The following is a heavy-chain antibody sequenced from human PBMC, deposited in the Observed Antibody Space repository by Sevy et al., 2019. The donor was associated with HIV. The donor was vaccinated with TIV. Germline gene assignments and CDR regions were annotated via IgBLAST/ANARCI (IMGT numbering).Heavy chain of an antibody. V-gene: IGHV3-49*03. CDR2: IRSKAYGGTT. D-gene: IGHD3-10*01. J-gene: IGHJ5*02. Sequence: GGSLRLSCTASGFTFGDYAMSWFRQAPGKGLEWVGFIRSKAYGGTTEYAASVKGRFTISRDDSKSIAYLQMNSLKTEDTAVYYSTRVGTYYYGSGSYTTPLSWFDPWGQGTLVTVSS. CDR1: GFTFGDYA. CDR3: TRVGTYYYGSGSYTTPLSWFDP.